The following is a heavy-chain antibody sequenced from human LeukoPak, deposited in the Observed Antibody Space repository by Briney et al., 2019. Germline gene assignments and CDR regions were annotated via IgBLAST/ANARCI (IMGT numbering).Heavy chain of an antibody. CDR1: GFTFSSYG. J-gene: IGHJ3*01. D-gene: IGHD7-27*01. CDR3: AREDDSWGPNNLDL. Sequence: GGSLRLSCAASGFTFSSYGMHWVRQAPGKGLEWVAVIWYDGSNKYYADSVKGRFTISRDNSKNTLYLQMNSLRDEDTAVYYCAREDDSWGPNNLDLWGQGTMVTVSS. V-gene: IGHV3-33*01. CDR2: IWYDGSNK.